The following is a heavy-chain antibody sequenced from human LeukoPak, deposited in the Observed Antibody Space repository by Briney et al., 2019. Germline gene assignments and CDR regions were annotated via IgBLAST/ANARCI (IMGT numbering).Heavy chain of an antibody. CDR1: GFTFSDYY. D-gene: IGHD5-24*01. CDR2: IHSMGSAI. V-gene: IGHV3-11*01. J-gene: IGHJ5*02. CDR3: ARDGGDGYIRTWFDP. Sequence: GGSLRLSCAASGFTFSDYYMRWIRHAPGKGLEWVSYIHSMGSAIYYAGPMKRRLTIPRDNAENSLYLQMNSVRAEDTAVYYCARDGGDGYIRTWFDPWGQGTLVTVP.